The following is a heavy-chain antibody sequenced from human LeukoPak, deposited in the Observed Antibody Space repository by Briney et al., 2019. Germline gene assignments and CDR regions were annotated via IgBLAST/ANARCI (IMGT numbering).Heavy chain of an antibody. CDR1: GYSFTSYW. Sequence: ESLKISCKGSGYSFTSYWIGWVRQMPGKGLEWMGIIYPGDSDTRYSPSFQGQVTISADKSIGTAYLQWSSLKASDTAMYYCARHPYSSGWYGDYWGQGTLVTVSS. CDR3: ARHPYSSGWYGDY. V-gene: IGHV5-51*01. CDR2: IYPGDSDT. D-gene: IGHD6-19*01. J-gene: IGHJ4*02.